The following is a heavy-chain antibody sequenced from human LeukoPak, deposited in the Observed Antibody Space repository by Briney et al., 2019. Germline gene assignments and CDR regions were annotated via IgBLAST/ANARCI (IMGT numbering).Heavy chain of an antibody. D-gene: IGHD2-2*01. V-gene: IGHV3-48*03. CDR1: GFTFSSYE. CDR3: ARKYCSSTSCLIDN. CDR2: ISGSGTTI. J-gene: IGHJ4*02. Sequence: PGGSLRLSCAASGFTFSSYEMNWVRQAPGKGLEWASYISGSGTTIYYADSVKGRFTISRDNAKNSLYLQMNSLRAEDTAVYYCARKYCSSTSCLIDNWGQGALVTVSS.